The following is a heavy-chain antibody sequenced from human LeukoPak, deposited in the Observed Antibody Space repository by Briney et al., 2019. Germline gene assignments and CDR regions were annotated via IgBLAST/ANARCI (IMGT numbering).Heavy chain of an antibody. CDR3: ARARGVVVITDYFDY. CDR1: GFTFSSYG. V-gene: IGHV3-30*03. Sequence: GGSLRLSCAASGFTFSSYGMHWVRQAPGKGLEWVAVISYDGSNKYYVDSVKGRFTISRDNAKNSLYLQMNSLRAEDTAVYYCARARGVVVITDYFDYWGQGTLVTVSS. J-gene: IGHJ4*02. CDR2: ISYDGSNK. D-gene: IGHD3-22*01.